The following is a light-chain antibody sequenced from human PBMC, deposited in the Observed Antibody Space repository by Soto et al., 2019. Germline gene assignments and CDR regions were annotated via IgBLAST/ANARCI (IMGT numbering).Light chain of an antibody. J-gene: IGLJ1*01. CDR1: SSDVGRYNY. CDR2: EVT. CDR3: SSYTTSNTPLYV. V-gene: IGLV2-14*01. Sequence: QSALTQPDSVSGSPGQSITISCTGTSSDVGRYNYVSWYQQHPGKAPKLMIYEVTNRPSGVSNRFSGSKSGNTASLTITGLQADDEADYYCSSYTTSNTPLYVFGTGTKLTVL.